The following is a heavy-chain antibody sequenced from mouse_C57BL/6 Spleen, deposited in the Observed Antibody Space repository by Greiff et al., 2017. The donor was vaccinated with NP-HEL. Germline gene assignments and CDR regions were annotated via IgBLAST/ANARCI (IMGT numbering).Heavy chain of an antibody. D-gene: IGHD2-1*01. V-gene: IGHV1-53*01. Sequence: VKLQQPGTELVKPGASVKLSCKASGYTFTSYWMHWVKQRPGQGLEWIGNINPSNGGTNYNEKFKSKATLTVDKSSSTAYMQLSSLTSEDSAVYYCAKERGDYYGNYEYFDVWGTGTTVTVSS. CDR3: AKERGDYYGNYEYFDV. CDR1: GYTFTSYW. CDR2: INPSNGGT. J-gene: IGHJ1*03.